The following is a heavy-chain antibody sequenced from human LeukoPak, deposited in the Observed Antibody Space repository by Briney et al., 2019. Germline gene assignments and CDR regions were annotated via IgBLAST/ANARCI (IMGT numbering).Heavy chain of an antibody. J-gene: IGHJ4*02. CDR3: AKLPYSGYDWVSYFDY. CDR2: ITGSGGST. D-gene: IGHD5-12*01. CDR1: GFTFSSYA. V-gene: IGHV3-23*01. Sequence: GGSLRLSCAVSGFTFSSYAVSWVRQAPGKGLEWVSSITGSGGSTYYADSVKGRFTISRDTSKNTLYLQMNSLRAEDTAVYYCAKLPYSGYDWVSYFDYWGQGTLVTVSS.